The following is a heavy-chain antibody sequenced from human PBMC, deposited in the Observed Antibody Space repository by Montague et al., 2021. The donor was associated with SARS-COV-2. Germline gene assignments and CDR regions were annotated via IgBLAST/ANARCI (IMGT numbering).Heavy chain of an antibody. CDR1: GVSITSYY. CDR2: IYASGST. CDR3: VRDGGNWYYFDY. V-gene: IGHV4-4*07. J-gene: IGHJ4*02. D-gene: IGHD3-16*01. Sequence: SETLSPTCSISGVSITSYYWSWVRQPAGKGLEWIGHIYASGSTNXSPSLKSRVRLSIDNPKNQFSMKLESLTAADTAVYYCVRDGGNWYYFDYWGQGALVTVSS.